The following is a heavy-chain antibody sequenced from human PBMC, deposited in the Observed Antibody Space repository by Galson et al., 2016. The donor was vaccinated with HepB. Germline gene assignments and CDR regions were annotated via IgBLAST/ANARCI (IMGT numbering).Heavy chain of an antibody. D-gene: IGHD2-15*01. CDR2: IYAXGST. Sequence: TXXLTCTVXXXSIXXXNXXXSWXXQPAGKGLEWIGRIYAXGSTNYNPSPKGRVAMSLDTSTSQFSLRLPSVPAPDTARYYCAREWGIVVAGANRYNWFDPWGQGTLVTVSS. CDR3: AREWGIVVAGANRYNWFDP. V-gene: IGHV4-61*02. CDR1: XXSIXXXNXX. J-gene: IGHJ5*02.